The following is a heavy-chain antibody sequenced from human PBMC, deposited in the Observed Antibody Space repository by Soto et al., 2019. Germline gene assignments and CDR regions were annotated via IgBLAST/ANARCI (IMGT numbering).Heavy chain of an antibody. J-gene: IGHJ5*01. Sequence: GGSLRLSCGASGFTFSSSEMNWVRQAPGKGLEGGSYISIGGSTIYYADSVKGRFTISRDNATNSLYLQMNSLRAEDTAVYYCARVSTVVTYAFDPWGQGTMVTVSS. CDR2: ISIGGSTI. CDR1: GFTFSSSE. CDR3: ARVSTVVTYAFDP. V-gene: IGHV3-48*03. D-gene: IGHD2-15*01.